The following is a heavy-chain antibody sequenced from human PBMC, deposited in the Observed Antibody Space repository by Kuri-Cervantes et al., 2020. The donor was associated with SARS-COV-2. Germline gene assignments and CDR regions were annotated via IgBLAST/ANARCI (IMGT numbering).Heavy chain of an antibody. CDR2: ISRNSNYI. J-gene: IGHJ4*02. Sequence: LSLTCAASGFDFSLYNMNWVRQAPGKGLEWASRISRNSNYIDYADSVKGRFIISRDNAKNSLDLQMNSLGPEDTAVYYCVRSFDHWGQGHLVTVSS. CDR3: VRSFDH. CDR1: GFDFSLYN. V-gene: IGHV3-21*01.